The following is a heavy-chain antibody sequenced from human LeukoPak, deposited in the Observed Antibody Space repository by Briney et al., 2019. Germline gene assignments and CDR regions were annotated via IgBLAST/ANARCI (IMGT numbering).Heavy chain of an antibody. V-gene: IGHV3-23*01. CDR2: ISGSGGST. Sequence: GGSLRLSCAASGFTFTSYAVSWVRQAPGKGLEWVSAISGSGGSTYYADSVKGRFTISRDNSKNTLYLQMNSLRAEDTAVYYCAGEDIVVVVAATSFDYWGQGTLVTVSS. CDR3: AGEDIVVVVAATSFDY. CDR1: GFTFTSYA. J-gene: IGHJ4*02. D-gene: IGHD2-15*01.